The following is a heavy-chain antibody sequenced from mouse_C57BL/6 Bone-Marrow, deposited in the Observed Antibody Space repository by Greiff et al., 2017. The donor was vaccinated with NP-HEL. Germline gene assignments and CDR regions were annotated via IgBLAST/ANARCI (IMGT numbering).Heavy chain of an antibody. CDR3: ARGDWYAMDY. CDR1: GYAFTNYL. Sequence: QVQLQQSGAELVRPGTSVKVSCKASGYAFTNYLIEWVKQRPGQGLEWIGVINPGSGGTNYNEKFKGKATLTADKSSSTAYMQLSSLTSEDSAFYFCARGDWYAMDYWCQGPSAPVSS. V-gene: IGHV1-54*01. D-gene: IGHD3-3*01. CDR2: INPGSGGT. J-gene: IGHJ4*01.